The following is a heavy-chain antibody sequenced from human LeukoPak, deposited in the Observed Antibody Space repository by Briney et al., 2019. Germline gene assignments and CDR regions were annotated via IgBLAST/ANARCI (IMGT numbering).Heavy chain of an antibody. V-gene: IGHV4-59*01. CDR2: IYYSGST. CDR1: GGSISSYY. J-gene: IGHJ4*02. Sequence: SETLSLTCTVSGGSISSYYWSWIRQPPGKGLEWIGYIYYSGSTNYNPSLKSRVTISVDTPKNQFSLKLSSVTAADTAVYYCASSPGIAAASNFASWGQGTLVTVSS. CDR3: ASSPGIAAASNFAS. D-gene: IGHD6-13*01.